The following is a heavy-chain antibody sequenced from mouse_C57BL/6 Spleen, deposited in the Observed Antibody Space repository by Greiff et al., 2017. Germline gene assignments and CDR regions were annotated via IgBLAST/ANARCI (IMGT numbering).Heavy chain of an antibody. CDR2: INYDGSST. CDR3: ARDRHYYGSSILYYAMDY. V-gene: IGHV5-16*01. CDR1: GFTFSDYY. Sequence: DVKLVESEGGLVQPGSSMKLSCTASGFTFSDYYMAWVRQVPEKGLEWVANINYDGSSTYYLDSLKSRFIISRDNAKNILYLQMSSLKSEDTATYYCARDRHYYGSSILYYAMDYWGQGTSVTVSS. D-gene: IGHD1-1*01. J-gene: IGHJ4*01.